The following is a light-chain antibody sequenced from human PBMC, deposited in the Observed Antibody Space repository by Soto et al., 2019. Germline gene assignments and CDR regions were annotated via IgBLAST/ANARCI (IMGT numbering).Light chain of an antibody. CDR1: QDIENY. J-gene: IGKJ3*01. CDR2: GAT. Sequence: DIQLTQSPSSLSASVGDRVTITCRASQDIENYLAWYQRRPGKVPKLLIYGATTLQPGVPSRFSGSGSGTDFTLTISSLQPEDVATYYCQNCKSAVFTFVPGTKVDTK. CDR3: QNCKSAVFT. V-gene: IGKV1-27*01.